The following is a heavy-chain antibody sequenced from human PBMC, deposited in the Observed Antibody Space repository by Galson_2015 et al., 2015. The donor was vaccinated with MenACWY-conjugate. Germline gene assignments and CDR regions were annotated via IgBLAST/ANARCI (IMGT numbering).Heavy chain of an antibody. CDR2: VSFDGANE. V-gene: IGHV3-30*18. CDR3: EKEAGVGGYCSGARCSPSWFDS. Sequence: SLRLSCAASGFSLNRFGVHWVRQAPGKGLEWVAMVSFDGANEYYADSVKGRFTISRDNSKNTLYLQMNSLRPDDTAVYYCEKEAGVGGYCSGARCSPSWFDSWGQGSLVTVSS. CDR1: GFSLNRFG. D-gene: IGHD2-2*03. J-gene: IGHJ5*01.